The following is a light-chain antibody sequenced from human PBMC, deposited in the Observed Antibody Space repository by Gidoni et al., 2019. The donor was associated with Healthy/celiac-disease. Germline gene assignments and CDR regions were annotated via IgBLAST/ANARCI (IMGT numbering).Light chain of an antibody. V-gene: IGLV2-23*02. Sequence: SPGQSITISCTGTSSDVGSYNLVSWYQQHPGKAPKLMIYEVSKQPSGVSNRFSGSKSGNTASLTISGLQAEDEADYYCCSYAGSRVFGGGTKLTVL. CDR3: CSYAGSRV. CDR1: SSDVGSYNL. CDR2: EVS. J-gene: IGLJ3*02.